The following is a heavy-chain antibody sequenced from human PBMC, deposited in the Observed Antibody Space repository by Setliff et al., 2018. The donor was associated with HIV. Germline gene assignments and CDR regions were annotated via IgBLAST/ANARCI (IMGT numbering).Heavy chain of an antibody. CDR2: IYHSEYT. CDR3: ARGHCSGTNCYGVDYYGMDV. D-gene: IGHD2-2*01. Sequence: LSLTCAVSGGSLSSDNWWTWVRQAPGKGLEWIGEIYHSEYTNYNPSLKSRVSMSVDKSKNQFSVKLTSVTAADTAVYYCARGHCSGTNCYGVDYYGMDVWGQGTTVTVSS. CDR1: GGSLSSDNW. J-gene: IGHJ6*02. V-gene: IGHV4-4*02.